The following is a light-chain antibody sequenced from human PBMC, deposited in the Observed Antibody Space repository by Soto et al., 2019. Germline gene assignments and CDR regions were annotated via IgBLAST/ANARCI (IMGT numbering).Light chain of an antibody. V-gene: IGKV1-9*01. CDR1: QGISSY. J-gene: IGKJ4*01. CDR3: QKLDSYPLT. Sequence: DIQLTQSPSFLSASVGDRVTITCRASQGISSYLAWYQQKPGKAPNLLIYAASTLQSGVPSRFSGSGFGTEFTLTISGLPPEDFAVYYCQKLDSYPLTFGGGTKEEIK. CDR2: AAS.